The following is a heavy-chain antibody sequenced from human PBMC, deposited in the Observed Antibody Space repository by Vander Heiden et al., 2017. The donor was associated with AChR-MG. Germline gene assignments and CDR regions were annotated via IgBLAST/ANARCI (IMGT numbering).Heavy chain of an antibody. CDR1: GFTLRTHW. V-gene: IGHV3-7*01. J-gene: IGHJ4*02. CDR2: IKQDGSER. CDR3: ARIGILGSDRPYDY. Sequence: EVQLVDSGGDLVQPGGSLRLSCVASGFTLRTHWMSWVRQAPGKGLEWVANIKQDGSERYYVDSVKGRFIISRDNAKNSLDLQMNSLRVEDTAVYYCARIGILGSDRPYDYWGQGTLVTVSS. D-gene: IGHD3-3*01.